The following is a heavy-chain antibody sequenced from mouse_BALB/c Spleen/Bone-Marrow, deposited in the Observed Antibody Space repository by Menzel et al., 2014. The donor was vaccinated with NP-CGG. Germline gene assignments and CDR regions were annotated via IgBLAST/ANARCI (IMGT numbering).Heavy chain of an antibody. Sequence: DVKLVESGPGPVKPSQSLSLTCSVTGYSITSGYYWNWIRQFPGNKLEWMGYITYDGSDNYNPSLKNRISITRDTSKNQFFLKLNSVTTEDTATYYCARGGYGYLDYWGQGTTLTVSS. CDR1: GYSITSGYY. D-gene: IGHD2-10*02. J-gene: IGHJ2*01. CDR2: ITYDGSD. CDR3: ARGGYGYLDY. V-gene: IGHV3-6*02.